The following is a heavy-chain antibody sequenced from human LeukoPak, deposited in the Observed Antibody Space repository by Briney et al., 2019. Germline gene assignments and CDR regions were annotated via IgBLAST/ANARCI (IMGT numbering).Heavy chain of an antibody. CDR3: ARTVLLWFGEFLGGWFDP. Sequence: PSETLSLTCTVSGGSISSGGYYWSWIRQHPGKGLEWIGYIYYSGSTYYNPSLKSRVTISVDTSKNQFSPKLSSVTAADTAVYYCARTVLLWFGEFLGGWFDPWGQGTLVTVSS. CDR1: GGSISSGGYY. D-gene: IGHD3-10*01. V-gene: IGHV4-31*03. J-gene: IGHJ5*02. CDR2: IYYSGST.